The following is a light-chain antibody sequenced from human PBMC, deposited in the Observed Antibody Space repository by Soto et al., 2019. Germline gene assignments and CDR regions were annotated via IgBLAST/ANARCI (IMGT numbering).Light chain of an antibody. Sequence: EIVLTQSPATLSLSPLERATLXWRASQSVSSYLAWYQQKPGQAPRLLIYDASNRATGIPARFSGSGSGTDFTLTISSLEPEDFAVYYCQQRSNWPRTFGQGTKVDIK. CDR2: DAS. V-gene: IGKV3-11*01. J-gene: IGKJ1*01. CDR1: QSVSSY. CDR3: QQRSNWPRT.